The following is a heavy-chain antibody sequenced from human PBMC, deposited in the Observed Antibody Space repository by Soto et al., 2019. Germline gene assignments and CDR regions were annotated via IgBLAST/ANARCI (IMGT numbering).Heavy chain of an antibody. Sequence: QLQLQESGPGLVKPSETLSLTCTVSGGSISSSSYYWGWIRQPPGKGLEWIGSIYYSGSTYYNPSFKSRVTISVDTSKNQSSLKLCSVTVRAAAVYYCARHNVGATLVDYWGQGTLVTVSS. J-gene: IGHJ4*02. CDR3: ARHNVGATLVDY. D-gene: IGHD1-26*01. CDR1: GGSISSSSYY. V-gene: IGHV4-39*01. CDR2: IYYSGST.